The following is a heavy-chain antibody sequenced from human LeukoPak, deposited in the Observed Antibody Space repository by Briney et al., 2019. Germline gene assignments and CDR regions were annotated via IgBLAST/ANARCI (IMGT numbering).Heavy chain of an antibody. J-gene: IGHJ4*02. Sequence: PGGSLRLSCAASGFTFSSYWMHWVRHAPGKGLVWVSRINTDGSSTSYADSVKGRFTISRDSAKNTLYLQMNSLRAEDTAVYYCAREGVATFYFDYWGQGALVTVSS. CDR2: INTDGSST. V-gene: IGHV3-74*01. CDR3: AREGVATFYFDY. D-gene: IGHD5-12*01. CDR1: GFTFSSYW.